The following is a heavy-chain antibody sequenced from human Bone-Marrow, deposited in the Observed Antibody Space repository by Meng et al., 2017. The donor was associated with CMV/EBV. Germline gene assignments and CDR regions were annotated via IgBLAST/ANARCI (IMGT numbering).Heavy chain of an antibody. CDR2: ISSSGSTI. D-gene: IGHD3-10*01. J-gene: IGHJ6*02. CDR1: GFTFSSYE. V-gene: IGHV3-48*03. CDR3: ARGGSPVNFYYYYGMDV. Sequence: GESLKISCAASGFTFSSYEMNWVRQAPGKGLEWVSYISSSGSTIYYADSVKGRFTISRDNAKNSLYLQMNSLRAEDTAVYYCARGGSPVNFYYYYGMDVWGQGTTVTVSS.